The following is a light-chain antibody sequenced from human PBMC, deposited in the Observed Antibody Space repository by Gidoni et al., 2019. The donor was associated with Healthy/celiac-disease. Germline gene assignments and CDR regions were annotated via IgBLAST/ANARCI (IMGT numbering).Light chain of an antibody. Sequence: QSVLTQPPPVSGAPGQRVTISCTGSSSNIGAGYDVHWYQQLPGTAPKLLIYGNSNRPSGVPDRFSGSKSGTSASLATTGLQAEDEADYYCQSYDSSLSAVVFGGGTKLTVL. CDR3: QSYDSSLSAVV. V-gene: IGLV1-40*01. CDR2: GNS. CDR1: SSNIGAGYD. J-gene: IGLJ2*01.